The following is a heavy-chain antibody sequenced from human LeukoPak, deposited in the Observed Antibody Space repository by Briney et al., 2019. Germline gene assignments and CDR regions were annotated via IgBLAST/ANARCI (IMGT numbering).Heavy chain of an antibody. CDR3: ARGGVPAAIRRNWFDP. D-gene: IGHD2-2*02. CDR1: GGSISSYY. V-gene: IGHV4-59*01. CDR2: IYYSGST. Sequence: SETLSLTCTVSGGSISSYYWSWIRQPPGKGLEWIGYIYYSGSTNYNPSLKSRVTISVDTSKNQFSLKLSSVTAEDTAVYYCARGGVPAAIRRNWFDPWGQGTLVTVSS. J-gene: IGHJ5*02.